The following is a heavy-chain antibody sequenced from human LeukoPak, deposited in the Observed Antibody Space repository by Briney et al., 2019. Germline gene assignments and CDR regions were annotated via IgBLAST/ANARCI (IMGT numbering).Heavy chain of an antibody. J-gene: IGHJ4*02. Sequence: ASVKVSCKASGYTFTSYDINWVRQAPGQGLEWMGWINPNSGGTNYAQKFQGRVTMTRDTSISTAYMELSRLRSDDTAIYYCARMEYYYDRSGYYNDWGQGTLVTVSS. CDR2: INPNSGGT. CDR1: GYTFTSYD. D-gene: IGHD3-22*01. CDR3: ARMEYYYDRSGYYND. V-gene: IGHV1-2*02.